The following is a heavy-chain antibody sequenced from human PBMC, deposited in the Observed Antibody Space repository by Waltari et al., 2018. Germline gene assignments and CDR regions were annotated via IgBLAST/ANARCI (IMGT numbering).Heavy chain of an antibody. D-gene: IGHD4-17*01. J-gene: IGHJ4*02. CDR1: GFTFSSYG. Sequence: QVQLVESGGGVVQPGGSLRLSCAASGFTFSSYGMHWVRQAPGKGLEWVAFIRYDGSNKYYADSVKGRFTISRDNSKNTLYLEMNSLTAEDTAVYYCARHGDFCFDYWGQGILVTVSS. CDR3: ARHGDFCFDY. V-gene: IGHV3-30*02. CDR2: IRYDGSNK.